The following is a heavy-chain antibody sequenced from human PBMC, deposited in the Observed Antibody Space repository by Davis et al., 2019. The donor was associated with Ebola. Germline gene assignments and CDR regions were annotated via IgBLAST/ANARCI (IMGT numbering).Heavy chain of an antibody. J-gene: IGHJ5*02. CDR3: ARGPRFSSGWYSWFDP. Sequence: ASVKVSCKASGYTFTSYDINWVRQATGQGLEWMGWMNPNSGNTGYAQKFQGRVTMTRNTSISTAYMELSSLRSEDTAVYYCARGPRFSSGWYSWFDPWGQGTLVTVSS. V-gene: IGHV1-8*01. CDR2: MNPNSGNT. D-gene: IGHD6-19*01. CDR1: GYTFTSYD.